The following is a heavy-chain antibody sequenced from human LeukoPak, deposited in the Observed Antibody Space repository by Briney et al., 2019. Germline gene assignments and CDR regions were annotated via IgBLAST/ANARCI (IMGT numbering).Heavy chain of an antibody. CDR3: ARRGLLWFAK. J-gene: IGHJ4*02. V-gene: IGHV4-34*01. Sequence: SETLSLTCAVYGGSFSGYYWSWIRQPPGKGLEWTGEINHSGSTNYNPSLKSRVTISVDTSKNQFSLKLSSVTAADTAVYYCARRGLLWFAKWGQGTLVTVSS. CDR2: INHSGST. D-gene: IGHD3-10*01. CDR1: GGSFSGYY.